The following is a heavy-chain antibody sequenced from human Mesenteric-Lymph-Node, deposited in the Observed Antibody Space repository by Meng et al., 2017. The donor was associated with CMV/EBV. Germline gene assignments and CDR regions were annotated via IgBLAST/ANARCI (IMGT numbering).Heavy chain of an antibody. CDR1: GFTFSSYS. J-gene: IGHJ4*02. Sequence: GESLKISCAASGFTFSSYSMNWVRQAPGKGLEWVSSISSSSSYIYYADSVKGRFTISRVNAKNSLFLQMNSLRVEDTAVYYCARVFSSSLDFWSGPDYWGQGTLVTVSS. D-gene: IGHD3-3*01. V-gene: IGHV3-21*01. CDR3: ARVFSSSLDFWSGPDY. CDR2: ISSSSSYI.